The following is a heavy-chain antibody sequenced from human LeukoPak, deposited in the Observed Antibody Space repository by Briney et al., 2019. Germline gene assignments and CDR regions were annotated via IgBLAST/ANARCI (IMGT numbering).Heavy chain of an antibody. J-gene: IGHJ3*02. CDR1: GFTFSSYW. D-gene: IGHD6-13*01. Sequence: GGSLRLSCAASGFTFSSYWMHWVRHAPGKGMVWVSRIKSDGSSTTYADSVKGRFTISRDNAKNTLYLQMNSLRVEDTAVYYCARRAAALDAFDIWSRGTMVTVSS. V-gene: IGHV3-74*01. CDR2: IKSDGSST. CDR3: ARRAAALDAFDI.